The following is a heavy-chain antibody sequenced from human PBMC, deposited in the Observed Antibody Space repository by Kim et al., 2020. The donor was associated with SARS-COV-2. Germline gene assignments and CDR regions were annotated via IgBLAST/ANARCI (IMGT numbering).Heavy chain of an antibody. CDR3: ARVFPSAGYSSSRRYFDL. Sequence: QGRVTMTRDTSTSTVYMELSSLRSEDTAVYYCARVFPSAGYSSSRRYFDLWGRGTLVTVSS. J-gene: IGHJ2*01. D-gene: IGHD6-13*01. V-gene: IGHV1-46*01.